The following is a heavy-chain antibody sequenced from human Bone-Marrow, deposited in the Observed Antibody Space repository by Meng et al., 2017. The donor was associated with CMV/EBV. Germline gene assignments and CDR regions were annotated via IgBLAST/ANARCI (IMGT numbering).Heavy chain of an antibody. Sequence: GESLKISCAASGFTFSDYYMSWIRQAPGKGLEWVSYISSSGSTIYYADSVKGRFTISRDNAKNSLYLQMNSLRAEDTAVYYCARDLIAVVSNYGMDVCGQGTTVTVSS. CDR1: GFTFSDYY. CDR2: ISSSGSTI. J-gene: IGHJ6*02. CDR3: ARDLIAVVSNYGMDV. D-gene: IGHD6-19*01. V-gene: IGHV3-11*01.